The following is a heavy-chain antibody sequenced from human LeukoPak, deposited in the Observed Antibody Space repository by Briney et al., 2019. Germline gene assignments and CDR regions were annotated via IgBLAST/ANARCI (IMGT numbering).Heavy chain of an antibody. V-gene: IGHV4-39*07. Sequence: ASETLSLTCTVFGGSISSSSYYWGWIRQPPGKGLEWIGSIYYSGSTYYNPSLKSRVTISVDTSKNQFSLKLSSVTAADTAVYYCARDRKVGPCDYWGQGTLVTVSS. CDR1: GGSISSSSYY. J-gene: IGHJ4*02. CDR2: IYYSGST. CDR3: ARDRKVGPCDY. D-gene: IGHD2-2*01.